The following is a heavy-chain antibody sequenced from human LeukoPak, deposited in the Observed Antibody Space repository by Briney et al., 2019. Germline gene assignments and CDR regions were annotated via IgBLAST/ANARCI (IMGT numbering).Heavy chain of an antibody. CDR3: AILVGATGQVDY. V-gene: IGHV1-58*01. J-gene: IGHJ4*02. CDR2: IVVGSGNT. CDR1: GFTFTSSA. D-gene: IGHD1-26*01. Sequence: GASVKVSCKASGFTFTSSAVQWVRQARGQRLEWIGWIVVGSGNTNHAQKFQERVTITRDMSTSTAYMELSSLRSEDTAVYYCAILVGATGQVDYWGQGTLVTVSS.